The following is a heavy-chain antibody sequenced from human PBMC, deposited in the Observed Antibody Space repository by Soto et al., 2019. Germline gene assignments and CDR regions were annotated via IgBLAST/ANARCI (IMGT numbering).Heavy chain of an antibody. V-gene: IGHV4-4*02. Sequence: QVQLQESGPGLVKPSGTLSLTCAVSGASISSTNWWSWVHQPPGKGLEWVGEIYHSGSTNYNPSLKSRVTVSVDKSKNQFSLKLSSVTAADTALYFCARKGWTGGIDYWGQGTLVTVSS. D-gene: IGHD7-27*01. CDR3: ARKGWTGGIDY. CDR1: GASISSTNW. CDR2: IYHSGST. J-gene: IGHJ4*02.